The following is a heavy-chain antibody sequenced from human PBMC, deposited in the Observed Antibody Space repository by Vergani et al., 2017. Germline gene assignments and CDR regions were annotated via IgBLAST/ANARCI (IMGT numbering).Heavy chain of an antibody. J-gene: IGHJ6*03. CDR1: GGTFSSYA. D-gene: IGHD2-2*01. Sequence: QVQLVQSGAEVKKPGSSVKVSCKASGGTFSSYAISWVRQAPGQGLEWMGGIIPIFGTANYAQKFQGRVTITADESTSTAYMGLSSLRSEDTAVYYCARDRGVVVPAAKYYYMDVWGKGTTVTVSS. V-gene: IGHV1-69*01. CDR3: ARDRGVVVPAAKYYYMDV. CDR2: IIPIFGTA.